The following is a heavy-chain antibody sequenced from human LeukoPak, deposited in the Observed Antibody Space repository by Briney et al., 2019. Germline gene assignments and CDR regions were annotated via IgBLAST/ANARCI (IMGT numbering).Heavy chain of an antibody. Sequence: GGSLRLSCAASGFTFSSYAMSWVRQAPGKGLEWVSAISGSGGSTYYADSVKGRFTISRDNSKNTLYLQMNSLRAEDTAVYYCAKRRYYDFWSGYPDFDYWGQGTLVTVSS. J-gene: IGHJ4*02. CDR3: AKRRYYDFWSGYPDFDY. V-gene: IGHV3-23*01. CDR1: GFTFSSYA. CDR2: ISGSGGST. D-gene: IGHD3-3*01.